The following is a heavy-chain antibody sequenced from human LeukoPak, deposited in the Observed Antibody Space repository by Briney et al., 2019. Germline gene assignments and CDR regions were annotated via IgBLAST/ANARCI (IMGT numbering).Heavy chain of an antibody. V-gene: IGHV4-4*07. CDR2: IYTSGST. CDR1: GGSISSYY. J-gene: IGHJ4*02. D-gene: IGHD2-15*01. CDR3: ARGAYCSGGSCYSPNLHFDY. Sequence: SETLSLTCTVSGGSISSYYWSWIRQPAGKGLEWIGRIYTSGSTYYNPSLKSRVTMSVDTSKNQFSLKLSSVTAADTAVYYCARGAYCSGGSCYSPNLHFDYWGQGTLVTVSS.